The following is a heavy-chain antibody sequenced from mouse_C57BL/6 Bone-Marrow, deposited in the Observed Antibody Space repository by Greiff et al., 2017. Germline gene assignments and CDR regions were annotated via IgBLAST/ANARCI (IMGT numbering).Heavy chain of an antibody. CDR3: ARWNYYGSSYGYFDV. CDR2: INPYNGDT. V-gene: IGHV1-20*01. CDR1: GYSFTGYF. Sequence: EVHLVESGPELVKPGDSVKISCKASGYSFTGYFMNWVMQSHGKSLEWIGRINPYNGDTFYNQKFKGKATLTVDKSSSTAHMELRSLTSEDSAVYYCARWNYYGSSYGYFDVWGTGTTVTVSS. D-gene: IGHD1-1*01. J-gene: IGHJ1*03.